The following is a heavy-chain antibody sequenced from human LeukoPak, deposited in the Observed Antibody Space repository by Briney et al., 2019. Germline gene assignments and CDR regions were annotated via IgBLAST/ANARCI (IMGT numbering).Heavy chain of an antibody. J-gene: IGHJ3*02. D-gene: IGHD2-15*01. CDR1: GRSINNYY. CDR2: IYTRGSI. V-gene: IGHV4-4*07. CDR3: ARGRYCSADICSGGDAFDI. Sequence: SETLSLTCTVSGRSINNYYWSWIRQPAGKGLEWIGRIYTRGSINYNPSLKSRVTMSVDTSKNQFSLKLSSVTAADTAVYYCARGRYCSADICSGGDAFDIWGQGTMVSVSS.